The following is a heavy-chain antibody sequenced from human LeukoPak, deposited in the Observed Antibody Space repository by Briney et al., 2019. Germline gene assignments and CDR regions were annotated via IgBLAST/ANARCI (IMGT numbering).Heavy chain of an antibody. D-gene: IGHD2-2*01. J-gene: IGHJ4*02. CDR2: ISAYNGNT. V-gene: IGHV1-18*01. CDR1: GYTFISYG. Sequence: GASVKVSCKASGYTFISYGISWVRQAPGQGLEWMGWISAYNGNTNYAQKLQGRVTMTTDTSTSTAYMELRSLRSDDTAVYYCARDRGFIPVPAALGYWGQGTLVTVSS. CDR3: ARDRGFIPVPAALGY.